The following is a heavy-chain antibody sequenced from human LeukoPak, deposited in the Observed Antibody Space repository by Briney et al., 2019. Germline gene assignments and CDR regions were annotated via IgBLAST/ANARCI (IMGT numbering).Heavy chain of an antibody. CDR1: GFTFSDSD. D-gene: IGHD4-11*01. V-gene: IGHV3-73*01. Sequence: GGSLRLSCAASGFTFSDSDIHWVRQASGKGLEWVGRIRSKANNYATAYAASVKGRFTISRDDSTNTAYLQVNNLKTEDTAVYYCSRLSTAVLDYFDYWGQGTLVIVSS. CDR2: IRSKANNYAT. J-gene: IGHJ4*02. CDR3: SRLSTAVLDYFDY.